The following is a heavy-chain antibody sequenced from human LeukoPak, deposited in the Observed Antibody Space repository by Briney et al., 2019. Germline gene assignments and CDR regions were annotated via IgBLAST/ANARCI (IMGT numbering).Heavy chain of an antibody. V-gene: IGHV3-66*01. J-gene: IGHJ4*02. D-gene: IGHD5-12*01. CDR2: IYSDGTT. CDR3: ARGQSGLSV. CDR1: GFTVITNY. Sequence: GGSLRLSCAASGFTVITNYMSWVRQAPGKGLEWVSVIYSDGTTHYADSVKGRFTISRDNSKNTLYLQMSSLRAEDTAVYYCARGQSGLSVWGQGTLVTVSS.